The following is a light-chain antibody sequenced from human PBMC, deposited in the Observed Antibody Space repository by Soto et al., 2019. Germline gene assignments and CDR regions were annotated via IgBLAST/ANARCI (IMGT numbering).Light chain of an antibody. J-gene: IGKJ5*01. CDR3: QQRQYWPPIT. V-gene: IGKV3-15*01. CDR1: QTIDYN. CDR2: GAS. Sequence: EILLTHSPATLSVSPVERATLSCSASQTIDYNLALYQQKPGQAPRLLIYGASTRATGIPARFSGSGSGTEFTLTISSLEPEDCAIYYCQQRQYWPPITFGQGTRLEIK.